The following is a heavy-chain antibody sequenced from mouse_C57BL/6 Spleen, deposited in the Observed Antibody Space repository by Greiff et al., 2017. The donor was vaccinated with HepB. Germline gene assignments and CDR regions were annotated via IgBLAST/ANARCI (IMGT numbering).Heavy chain of an antibody. J-gene: IGHJ2*01. CDR1: GYTFTSYW. CDR2: IDPSDSYT. Sequence: QVQLQQSGAELVKPGASVKLSCKASGYTFTSYWMQWVKQRPGQGLEWIGEIDPSDSYTNYNQKFKGKATLTVDTSSSTAYMQLSSLTSEDSAVYYCAKGGAYYYGSSFDYWGQGTTLTVSS. CDR3: AKGGAYYYGSSFDY. D-gene: IGHD1-1*01. V-gene: IGHV1-50*01.